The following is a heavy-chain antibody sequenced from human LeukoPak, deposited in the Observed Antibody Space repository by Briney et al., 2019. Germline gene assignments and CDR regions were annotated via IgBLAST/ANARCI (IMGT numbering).Heavy chain of an antibody. D-gene: IGHD6-19*01. V-gene: IGHV3-7*03. Sequence: GGSLRLSCAASGFTFSSYWMSWVRQAPGKGLEWVANIKQDGSEKYYVDSVKGRFTISRDNSKNTLYLQMNSLRAEDTALYYCAKDKVAGPNLYYLDYWGQGTLVTVSS. J-gene: IGHJ4*02. CDR3: AKDKVAGPNLYYLDY. CDR2: IKQDGSEK. CDR1: GFTFSSYW.